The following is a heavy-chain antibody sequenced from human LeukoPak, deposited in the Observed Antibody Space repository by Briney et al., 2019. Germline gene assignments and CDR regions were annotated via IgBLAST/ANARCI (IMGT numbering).Heavy chain of an antibody. Sequence: GGSLRLSCAASGFTFSAFGMNWVRQAPGKGLEWVSAISGSGGSTYYADSVKGRFTISRDNSKNTLYLQMNSLRAEDTAVYYCAPLGCEDWGQGTLVTVSS. D-gene: IGHD2-21*01. CDR3: APLGCED. CDR1: GFTFSAFG. J-gene: IGHJ4*02. V-gene: IGHV3-23*01. CDR2: ISGSGGST.